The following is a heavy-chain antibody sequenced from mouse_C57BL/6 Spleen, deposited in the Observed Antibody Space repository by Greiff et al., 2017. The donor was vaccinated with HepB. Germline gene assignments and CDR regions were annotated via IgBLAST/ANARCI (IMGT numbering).Heavy chain of an antibody. CDR3: ARSGGTRRDWYFDV. Sequence: VQLQQPGAELVMPGASVKLSCKASGYTFTSYWMHWVKQRPGQGLEWIGEIDPSDSYTNYNQKFKGKSTLTVDKSSSTAYMQLSSLTSEDSAVYYCARSGGTRRDWYFDVWGTGTTVTVSS. D-gene: IGHD2-14*01. J-gene: IGHJ1*03. V-gene: IGHV1-69*01. CDR2: IDPSDSYT. CDR1: GYTFTSYW.